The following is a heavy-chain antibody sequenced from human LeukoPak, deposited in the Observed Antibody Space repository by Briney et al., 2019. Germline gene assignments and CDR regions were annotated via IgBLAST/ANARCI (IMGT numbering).Heavy chain of an antibody. CDR1: GGSLSSYY. V-gene: IGHV4-59*01. J-gene: IGHJ4*02. CDR2: IYYSGST. CDR3: ARSSRGFDY. Sequence: PSETLSLTCTVSGGSLSSYYWSWIRQPPGKGLEWIGYIYYSGSTNYNPSLKSRVTISVDTSKNQFSLKLSSVTAADTAVYYCARSSRGFDYWGQGTLVTVSS.